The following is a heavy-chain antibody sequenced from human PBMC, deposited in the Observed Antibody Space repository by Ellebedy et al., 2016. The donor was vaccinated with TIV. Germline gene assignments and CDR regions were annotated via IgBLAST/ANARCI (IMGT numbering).Heavy chain of an antibody. Sequence: MPSETLSLTCTVSGGSISSYSWSWIRQPAGEGLEWIGRIFTSGSTNFNPSLKSRVTMSVDTSKNQFSLKLSSVTAADTAVYDCARDTVTANWGPLFDYWGQGTLVTVSS. CDR2: IFTSGST. CDR3: ARDTVTANWGPLFDY. CDR1: GGSISSYS. V-gene: IGHV4-4*07. D-gene: IGHD7-27*01. J-gene: IGHJ4*02.